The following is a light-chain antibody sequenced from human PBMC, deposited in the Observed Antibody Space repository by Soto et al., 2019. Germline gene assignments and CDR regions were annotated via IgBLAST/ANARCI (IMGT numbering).Light chain of an antibody. Sequence: DIQMTQSPSSLSASVGDRVTITCRASQSISSYLNWYQQKPGKAPKLLIYAASSLQSGVPSRFSGSGSGTDFTLTISRLQPEDFATYYCQQSYSTFSWTFGQGTKVEIK. J-gene: IGKJ1*01. V-gene: IGKV1-39*01. CDR1: QSISSY. CDR2: AAS. CDR3: QQSYSTFSWT.